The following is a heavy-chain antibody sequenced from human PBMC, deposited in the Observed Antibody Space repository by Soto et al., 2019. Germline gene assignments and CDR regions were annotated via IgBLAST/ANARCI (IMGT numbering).Heavy chain of an antibody. D-gene: IGHD5-12*01. CDR1: GFSFTSHW. J-gene: IGHJ3*01. CDR2: IKRDGSAS. V-gene: IGHV3-7*01. CDR3: ARDQGREILASAFDF. Sequence: EVQLVESGGGLVRPGESLRLSCAASGFSFTSHWMSWVRQAPGKGLEWVATIKRDGSASYYLGSVKGRFIISRDNANDSLFLEMTSLRAEDTAVYYCARDQGREILASAFDFWGQGTKVTVSS.